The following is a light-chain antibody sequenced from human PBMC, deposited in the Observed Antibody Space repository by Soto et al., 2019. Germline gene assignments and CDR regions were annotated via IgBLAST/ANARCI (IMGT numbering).Light chain of an antibody. Sequence: DIQMTQSPSTLSASVGDRVTITCRASQSISVWLAWYQQRPGKAPKLLIYKASSLESGVPSIFSGSGSGAVFTLTISSLRPDDFATYYCQQYDKYPWTFGRGTKVELK. CDR2: KAS. CDR3: QQYDKYPWT. CDR1: QSISVW. J-gene: IGKJ1*01. V-gene: IGKV1-5*03.